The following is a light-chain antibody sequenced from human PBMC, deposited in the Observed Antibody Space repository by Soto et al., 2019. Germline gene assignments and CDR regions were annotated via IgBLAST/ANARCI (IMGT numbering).Light chain of an antibody. CDR3: QVWDSSTVV. V-gene: IGLV3-9*01. J-gene: IGLJ3*02. Sequence: SYELTQPLSVSVALGQTARITCGGNNIGSKNVHWYQQKPGQAPVLFIYRDSNRPSGIPERFSGHNSGNTATLTISRAQAGDEADYYCQVWDSSTVVFGGGTKVTVL. CDR2: RDS. CDR1: NIGSKN.